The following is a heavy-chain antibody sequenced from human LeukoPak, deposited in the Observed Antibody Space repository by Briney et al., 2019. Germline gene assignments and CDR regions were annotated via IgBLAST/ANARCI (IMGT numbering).Heavy chain of an antibody. CDR1: GGSVSSGSYY. CDR3: ARDGYYGSGSYSVYYFDY. V-gene: IGHV4-61*01. CDR2: IYYSGST. J-gene: IGHJ4*02. Sequence: PSETLSLTCTVSGGSVSSGSYYWSWIRQPPGKGLEWLGYIYYSGSTNYNPSLKSRVTISVDTSKNQFSLKLSSVTAADTAVYYCARDGYYGSGSYSVYYFDYWGQGTLVTVSS. D-gene: IGHD3-10*01.